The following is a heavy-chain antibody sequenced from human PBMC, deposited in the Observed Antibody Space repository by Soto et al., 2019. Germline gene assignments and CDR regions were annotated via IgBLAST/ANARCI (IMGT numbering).Heavy chain of an antibody. CDR2: ISTYTGDT. CDR3: ARDWPQDCYGAGSSDYGMDV. J-gene: IGHJ6*02. CDR1: GYTFTTYG. Sequence: QVQVVQSGAEVKKPGASVKVSCKASGYTFTTYGISWVRQAPGQGLEWLGWISTYTGDTHYAQKLQGRVTMTTDTSTKTAYMELRRLTSYDTAGYYCARDWPQDCYGAGSSDYGMDVWGQGTTVTVSS. V-gene: IGHV1-18*01. D-gene: IGHD3-10*01.